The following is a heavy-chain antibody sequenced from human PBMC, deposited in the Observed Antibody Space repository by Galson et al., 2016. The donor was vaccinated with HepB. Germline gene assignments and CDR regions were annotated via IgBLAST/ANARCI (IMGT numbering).Heavy chain of an antibody. CDR1: GFSLSTGGMC. V-gene: IGHV2-70*17. Sequence: PALVKPPQTLTLTCTFSGFSLSTGGMCVSWIRQPPGKALEFLARIAWDDNKFYSTSLKTRLTISKDTSKNQVVLTMTNMDPVDTATYYCARSNGIVGATIWYFDLWGRGTLVTVSS. CDR3: ARSNGIVGATIWYFDL. CDR2: IAWDDNK. D-gene: IGHD1-26*01. J-gene: IGHJ2*01.